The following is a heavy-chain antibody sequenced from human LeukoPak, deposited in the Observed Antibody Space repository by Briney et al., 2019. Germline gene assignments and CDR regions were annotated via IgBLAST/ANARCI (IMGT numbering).Heavy chain of an antibody. CDR3: ARERIAVAGTGLDLDY. J-gene: IGHJ4*02. CDR2: IGTAGDT. V-gene: IGHV3-13*01. Sequence: PGESLRLSCAASGFTFSSYDMHWVRQATGKGLEWVSAIGTAGDTYYPGSVKGRFTISRENAKNSLYLQMNSLRAEDTAVYYCARERIAVAGTGLDLDYWGQGTLVTVSS. D-gene: IGHD6-19*01. CDR1: GFTFSSYD.